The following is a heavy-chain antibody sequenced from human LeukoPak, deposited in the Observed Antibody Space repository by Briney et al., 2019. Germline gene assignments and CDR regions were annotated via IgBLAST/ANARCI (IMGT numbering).Heavy chain of an antibody. J-gene: IGHJ1*01. Sequence: ASVKVSCKASGYIFTDYYMHWVRQAPGQGLERMGWINPNSGGTNYAQKVQGRVIMTRDTSISTAYMELSRLRSDDTAVYYCARGSSGWYVYFQQWGQGTLITVSS. CDR2: INPNSGGT. V-gene: IGHV1-2*02. D-gene: IGHD6-19*01. CDR1: GYIFTDYY. CDR3: ARGSSGWYVYFQQ.